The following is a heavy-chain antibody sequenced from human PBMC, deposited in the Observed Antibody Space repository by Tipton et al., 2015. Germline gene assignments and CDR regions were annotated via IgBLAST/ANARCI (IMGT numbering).Heavy chain of an antibody. J-gene: IGHJ5*02. CDR1: GGSVTSNNYF. CDR2: INHSGST. D-gene: IGHD3-3*01. Sequence: TLSLTCSVSGGSVTSNNYFWGWIRQPPGKGLEWIGEINHSGSTNYNPSLKSRVTISVDTSKNQFSLKLSSVTAADTAMYYCARGGYDFWSGSKTYNWFDPWGQGTLVTVSS. V-gene: IGHV4-39*07. CDR3: ARGGYDFWSGSKTYNWFDP.